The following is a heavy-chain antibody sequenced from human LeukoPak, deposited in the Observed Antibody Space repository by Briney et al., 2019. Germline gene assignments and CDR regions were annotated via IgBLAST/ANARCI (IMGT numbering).Heavy chain of an antibody. V-gene: IGHV3-30*04. CDR1: GFTFSSYA. CDR3: ARVGGTALDY. CDR2: ISYDGSNK. Sequence: GGSLRLSCAASGFTFSSYAMHWVRQAPGKGLEWVAVISYDGSNKYYADSVKGRFTISRDNTKNTLYLQMNRLRAEDTAVYYCARVGGTALDYWGQGTLVTVSS. J-gene: IGHJ4*02. D-gene: IGHD5-18*01.